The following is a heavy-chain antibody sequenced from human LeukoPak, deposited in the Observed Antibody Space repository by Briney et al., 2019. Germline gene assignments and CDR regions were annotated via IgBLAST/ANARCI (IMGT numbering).Heavy chain of an antibody. CDR2: ISFSSSYI. Sequence: PGGSLRLSCAVSGFTFSGYSMNWVREAPGKELEWVSYISFSSSYIYYADSVKGRFTVSRDNAKNSLYLQMNSLRAEDTAVYYCARDLHYYVAMDVWGQGTTVTVSS. V-gene: IGHV3-21*05. CDR1: GFTFSGYS. J-gene: IGHJ6*02. D-gene: IGHD3-10*02. CDR3: ARDLHYYVAMDV.